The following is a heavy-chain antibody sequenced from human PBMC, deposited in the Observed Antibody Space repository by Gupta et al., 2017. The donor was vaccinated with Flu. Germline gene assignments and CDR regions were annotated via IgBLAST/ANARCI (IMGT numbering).Heavy chain of an antibody. Sequence: EVQLVESGGGLVQPGGSLSLSCVVSGFTLSDHHLDWVRQAPGKGREWIGRSKNRATSYTTVYAASVEGRFTFSRDDSKNSVNRQMNSLKTEDTAVYYCTRLNFYDGSGYYNDFWGQGTLVAVSS. CDR3: TRLNFYDGSGYYNDF. D-gene: IGHD3-22*01. J-gene: IGHJ4*02. V-gene: IGHV3-72*01. CDR1: GFTLSDHH. CDR2: SKNRATSYTT.